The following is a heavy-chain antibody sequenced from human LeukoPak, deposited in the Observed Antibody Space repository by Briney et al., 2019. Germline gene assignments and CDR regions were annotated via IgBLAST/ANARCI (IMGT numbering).Heavy chain of an antibody. CDR2: MNPNSGNT. D-gene: IGHD2-2*01. J-gene: IGHJ5*02. CDR1: GYTFTSYD. CDR3: ARSRKYCSSTSCPGNNWFDP. V-gene: IGHV1-8*01. Sequence: GASVKASCKASGYTFTSYDINWVRQATGQGLEWMGWMNPNSGNTGYAQKFQGRVTMTRNTSISTAYMELGSLRSEDTAVYYCARSRKYCSSTSCPGNNWFDPWGQGTLVTVSS.